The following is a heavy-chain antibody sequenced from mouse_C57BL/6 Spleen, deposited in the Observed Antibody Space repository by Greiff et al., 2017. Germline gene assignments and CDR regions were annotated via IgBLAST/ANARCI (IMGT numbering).Heavy chain of an antibody. V-gene: IGHV1-15*01. Sequence: QVQLQQSGAELVRPGASVTLSCKASGYTFTDYEMHWVKQTPVHGLEWIGAIDPETGGTAYNQKFKGKAILTADKSSSTAYMELRSLTSEDSAVYYCTRPDGVVLDYWGQGTTLTVSS. J-gene: IGHJ2*01. CDR3: TRPDGVVLDY. CDR1: GYTFTDYE. CDR2: IDPETGGT.